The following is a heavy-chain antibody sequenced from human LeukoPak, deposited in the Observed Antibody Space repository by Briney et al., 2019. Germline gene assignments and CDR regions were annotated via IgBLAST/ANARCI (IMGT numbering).Heavy chain of an antibody. CDR3: ARVMCSGGSCYPGWFDP. V-gene: IGHV4-59*01. J-gene: IGHJ5*02. CDR2: IYYSGST. D-gene: IGHD2-15*01. Sequence: SETLSLTCTVSGGSISSYYWSWIRQPPGKGLEWIGYIYYSGSTNYNPSLKGRVTISVDTSKNQFSLKLSSVTAADTAVYYCARVMCSGGSCYPGWFDPWGQGTLVTVSS. CDR1: GGSISSYY.